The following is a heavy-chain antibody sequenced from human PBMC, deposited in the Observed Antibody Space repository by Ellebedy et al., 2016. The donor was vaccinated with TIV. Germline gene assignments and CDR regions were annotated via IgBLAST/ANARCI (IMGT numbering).Heavy chain of an antibody. CDR1: ESTFASGPRFPSYG. V-gene: IGHV3-21*06. CDR2: VSSSGDRT. D-gene: IGHD5-24*01. Sequence: GGSLRLXXVASESTFASGPRFPSYGFNWVRQAPGKGLEWIAGVSSSGDRTYYADSVKGRFTISRDNAKNSLYLQMNSLRVEDTAVYYCVRGQGWLDYWGQGTLVTVSS. J-gene: IGHJ4*02. CDR3: VRGQGWLDY.